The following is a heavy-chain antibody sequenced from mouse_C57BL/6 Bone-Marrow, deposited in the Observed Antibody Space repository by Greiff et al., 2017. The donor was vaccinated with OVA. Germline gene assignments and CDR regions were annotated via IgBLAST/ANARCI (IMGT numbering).Heavy chain of an antibody. J-gene: IGHJ1*03. CDR1: GYSITSGYY. Sequence: EVKLVESGPGLVKPSQSLSLTCSVTGYSITSGYYWNWIRQFPGNKLEWMGYISYDGSNNYNPSLKNRISITRDTSKNQFFLKLNSVTTEDTATYYCARGRYYRYFDVWGTGTTVTVSS. D-gene: IGHD2-14*01. CDR3: ARGRYYRYFDV. V-gene: IGHV3-6*01. CDR2: ISYDGSN.